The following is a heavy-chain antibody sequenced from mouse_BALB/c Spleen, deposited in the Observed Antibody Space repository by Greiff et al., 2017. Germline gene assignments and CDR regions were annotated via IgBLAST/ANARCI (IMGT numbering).Heavy chain of an antibody. CDR1: GFTFSDYY. D-gene: IGHD2-1*01. Sequence: EVQVVESGGGLVKPGGSLKLSCAASGFTFSDYYMYWVRQTPEKRLEWVATISDGGSYTYYPDSVKGRFTISRDNAKNNLYLQMSSLKSEDTAMYYCARGFYYGNYWFAYWGQGTLVTVSA. CDR3: ARGFYYGNYWFAY. J-gene: IGHJ3*01. CDR2: ISDGGSYT. V-gene: IGHV5-4*02.